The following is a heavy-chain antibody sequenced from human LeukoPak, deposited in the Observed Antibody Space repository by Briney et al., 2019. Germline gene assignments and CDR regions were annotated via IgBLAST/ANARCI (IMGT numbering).Heavy chain of an antibody. CDR1: GGSISSSSYY. CDR3: AGIGMATIVLAY. Sequence: SETLSLTCTVSGGSISSSSYYWGWIRQPPGKGLEWIGSIYYSGSTYYNPSLKSRVTISVDTSKNQFSLKLSSVTAADTAVYYCAGIGMATIVLAYWGQGTLVTVSS. J-gene: IGHJ4*02. D-gene: IGHD5-24*01. CDR2: IYYSGST. V-gene: IGHV4-39*01.